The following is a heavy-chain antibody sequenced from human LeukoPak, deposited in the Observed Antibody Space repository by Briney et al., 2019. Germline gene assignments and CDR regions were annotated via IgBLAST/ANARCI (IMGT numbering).Heavy chain of an antibody. CDR1: GYSFTSHW. CDR3: ARRGYCSTTRCSAPLDY. V-gene: IGHV5-51*01. D-gene: IGHD2-2*01. CDR2: IYPGESDT. J-gene: IGHJ4*02. Sequence: GESLKISCKGSGYSFTSHWIGWVRQMPGKGLEWMGIIYPGESDTRYSPSFQGQVTISVDKSISTAYLQWSSLKASDTAMYYCARRGYCSTTRCSAPLDYWGQGTLVAVSS.